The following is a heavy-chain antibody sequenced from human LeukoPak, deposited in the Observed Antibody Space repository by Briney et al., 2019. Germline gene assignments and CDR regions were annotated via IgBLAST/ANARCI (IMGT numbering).Heavy chain of an antibody. CDR2: IYSGGST. V-gene: IGHV3-53*01. Sequence: GGSLRLSCAASGFTVSSNYMSWVRQAPGKGLEWVSVIYSGGSTYYADSVKGRFTISRDNSKNTLYLQMNSLRAEDTAVYYCASAYYDYVWGSYYYFDYWGQGTLVTVSS. CDR1: GFTVSSNY. D-gene: IGHD3-16*01. J-gene: IGHJ4*02. CDR3: ASAYYDYVWGSYYYFDY.